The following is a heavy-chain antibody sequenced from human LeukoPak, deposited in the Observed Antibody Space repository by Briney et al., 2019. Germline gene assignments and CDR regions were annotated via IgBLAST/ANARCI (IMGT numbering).Heavy chain of an antibody. CDR1: GGSISSYY. CDR2: IYTSGST. J-gene: IGHJ2*01. V-gene: IGHV4-4*07. D-gene: IGHD3-9*01. Sequence: SETPSLTCTVSGGSISSYYWSWIRQPAGKGLEWIGRIYTSGSTNYNPSLKSRVTISVETSKNQFSLKLSSVTAADTAVYYCARLHYDILTGYYPYWYFDLWGRGTLVTVSS. CDR3: ARLHYDILTGYYPYWYFDL.